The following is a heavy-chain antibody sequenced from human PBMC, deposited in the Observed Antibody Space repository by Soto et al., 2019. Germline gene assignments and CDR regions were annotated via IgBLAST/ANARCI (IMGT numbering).Heavy chain of an antibody. V-gene: IGHV1-46*01. CDR2: ISPSGDRR. CDR3: ARVPTPTYGDSDKNNWFDP. J-gene: IGHJ5*02. Sequence: ASVKVSCKASGFSFSDYWMHWVRQAPGQGLEWMAIISPSGDRRDYAQKFQGRVTITRDTSTSTVYMDLSSLRYEDTAVYFCARVPTPTYGDSDKNNWFDPWGQGTLVTVSS. D-gene: IGHD4-17*01. CDR1: GFSFSDYW.